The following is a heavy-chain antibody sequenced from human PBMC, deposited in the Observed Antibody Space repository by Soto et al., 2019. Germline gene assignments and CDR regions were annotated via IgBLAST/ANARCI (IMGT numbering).Heavy chain of an antibody. CDR3: AKLRDYYDSSGYENWCDP. V-gene: IGHV1-69*13. Sequence: SVKVSCKASGGTFSSYAISWVRQAPGQGLEWMGGIIPIFGTANYAQKFQGRVTITADESTSTAYMELSSLRSEDTAVYYCAKLRDYYDSSGYENWCDPWGQGTLVAVSS. J-gene: IGHJ5*02. D-gene: IGHD3-22*01. CDR2: IIPIFGTA. CDR1: GGTFSSYA.